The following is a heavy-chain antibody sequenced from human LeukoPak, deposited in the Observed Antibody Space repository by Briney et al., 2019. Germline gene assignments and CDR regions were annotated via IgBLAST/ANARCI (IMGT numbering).Heavy chain of an antibody. CDR1: GFTFSSYA. CDR2: ISYDGSNK. CDR3: ARDRTMVRGVITYYFDY. D-gene: IGHD3-10*01. J-gene: IGHJ4*02. V-gene: IGHV3-30-3*01. Sequence: PEGSLRLSCAASGFTFSSYAMHWVRQAPGKGLEWVAVISYDGSNKYYADSVKGRFTISRDNSKNTLYLQMNSLRAEDTAVYYCARDRTMVRGVITYYFDYWGQGTLVTVSS.